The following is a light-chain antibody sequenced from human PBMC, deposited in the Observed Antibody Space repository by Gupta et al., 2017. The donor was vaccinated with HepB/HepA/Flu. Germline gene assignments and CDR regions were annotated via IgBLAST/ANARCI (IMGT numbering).Light chain of an antibody. V-gene: IGLV1-51*02. CDR1: SSNIGNNF. CDR3: GTWDSSLTAAV. CDR2: ENN. Sequence: QSVLTQPPSVSAAPRQKVTIPCSGSSSNIGNNFVSWYQQLPGTAPKLLIYENNKRPSGIPDRFSGSKSGTSATLAITGLQTGDEADYYCGTWDSSLTAAVFGGRTKLTVL. J-gene: IGLJ2*01.